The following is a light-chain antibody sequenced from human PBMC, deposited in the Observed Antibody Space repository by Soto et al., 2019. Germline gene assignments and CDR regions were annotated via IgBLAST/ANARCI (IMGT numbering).Light chain of an antibody. V-gene: IGLV2-14*01. CDR1: SSNVGGFNY. J-gene: IGLJ1*01. CDR2: EVS. Sequence: QSVLSQPASVSGSPGQSITISCTATSSNVGGFNYVSWVQQHPGKPPKLMIYEVSNRPSGVSNRFSGSKSGNTASLTISGLQAEDEADYYCSSYTSISTYVFGTGTKVTVL. CDR3: SSYTSISTYV.